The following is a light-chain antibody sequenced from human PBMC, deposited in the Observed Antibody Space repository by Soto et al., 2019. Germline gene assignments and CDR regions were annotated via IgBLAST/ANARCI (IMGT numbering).Light chain of an antibody. J-gene: IGLJ2*01. CDR1: SSDVGSYDL. CDR3: CSYAGSGNVV. V-gene: IGLV2-23*01. CDR2: ECT. Sequence: QSALTQPASVSGSPGQSITISCTGTSSDVGSYDLVSWYQQHPGKAPKLMIYECTKRPSGVSNRFSGSKSGTTASLTISGLQAEDEADYYCCSYAGSGNVVFGGGTKLTVL.